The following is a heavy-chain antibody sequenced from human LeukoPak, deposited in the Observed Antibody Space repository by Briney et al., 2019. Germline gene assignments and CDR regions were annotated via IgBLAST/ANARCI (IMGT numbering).Heavy chain of an antibody. D-gene: IGHD3-22*01. V-gene: IGHV3-11*01. J-gene: IGHJ4*02. CDR3: ARDGGGPNYYDSSGYCDY. CDR2: ISSSGSTI. Sequence: GGSLRLSCAASGFTFSDYYMSWIRQAPGKGLEWVSYISSSGSTIYYADSGKGRFTISRDNAKNSLYLQMNSLRAEDTAVYYCARDGGGPNYYDSSGYCDYWGQGTLVTVSS. CDR1: GFTFSDYY.